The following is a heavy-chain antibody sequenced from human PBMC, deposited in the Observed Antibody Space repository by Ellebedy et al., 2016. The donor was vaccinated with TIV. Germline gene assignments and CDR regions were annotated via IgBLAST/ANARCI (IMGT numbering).Heavy chain of an antibody. V-gene: IGHV4-39*01. CDR1: GDSLSSSSSY. CDR3: AGNLLIFTFDKCYFDL. CDR2: IYYSGST. J-gene: IGHJ2*01. D-gene: IGHD3/OR15-3a*01. Sequence: SETLSLTCTVSGDSLSSSSSYWGWIRQPPGKGLEWIGSIYYSGSTYYNPSLESRVTISVDTAKGQFSLKLNSVTAADTAVYYCAGNLLIFTFDKCYFDLWGRGTLVTVSS.